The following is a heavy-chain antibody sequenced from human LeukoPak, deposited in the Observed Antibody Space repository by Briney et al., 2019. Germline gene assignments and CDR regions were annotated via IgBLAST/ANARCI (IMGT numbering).Heavy chain of an antibody. CDR3: AKGYCSGGSCYSYLSAFDI. Sequence: GGPLRLSCAASGFTFSDYYMSWIRQAPGKGLEWVSYISSSGSTIYYADSVKGRFTISRDNAKNSLYLQMNSLRAEDTAVYYCAKGYCSGGSCYSYLSAFDIWGQGTMVTVSS. J-gene: IGHJ3*02. CDR1: GFTFSDYY. CDR2: ISSSGSTI. D-gene: IGHD2-15*01. V-gene: IGHV3-11*01.